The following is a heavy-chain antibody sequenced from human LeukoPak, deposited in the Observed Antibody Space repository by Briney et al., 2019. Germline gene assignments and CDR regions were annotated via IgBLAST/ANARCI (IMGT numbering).Heavy chain of an antibody. V-gene: IGHV3-23*01. CDR1: GFTFSSYA. Sequence: GGSLRLSCAASGFTFSSYAMSWVRQAPGKGLEWVSAISGSGGSTYYADSVKGRFTISRDNSKNTLYLQMNSLRAEDTAVYYCAKPSSRQWLARVLFDYWGQGTLVTVSS. J-gene: IGHJ4*02. CDR2: ISGSGGST. CDR3: AKPSSRQWLARVLFDY. D-gene: IGHD6-19*01.